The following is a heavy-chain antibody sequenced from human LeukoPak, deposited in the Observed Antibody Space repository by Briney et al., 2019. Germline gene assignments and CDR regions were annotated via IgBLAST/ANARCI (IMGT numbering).Heavy chain of an antibody. CDR1: GDSISYFY. CDR3: ARDRGPVHSGWHGPPSNWFDP. Sequence: ASETLSLTCSVSGDSISYFYWSWIRQPAGKGLEWIGRIYTSGSTNYNPSLKSRVTISVDTSKNQFSLKLNSVTAADTAVYYCARDRGPVHSGWHGPPSNWFDPWGQGTLVTVSS. V-gene: IGHV4-4*07. D-gene: IGHD6-19*01. CDR2: IYTSGST. J-gene: IGHJ5*02.